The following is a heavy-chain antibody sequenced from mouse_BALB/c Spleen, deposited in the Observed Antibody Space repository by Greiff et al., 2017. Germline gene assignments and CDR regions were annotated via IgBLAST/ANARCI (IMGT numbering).Heavy chain of an antibody. CDR3: TRLSYPYYAMDY. CDR2: IRLKSNNYAT. D-gene: IGHD2-10*01. J-gene: IGHJ4*01. CDR1: GFTFSNYW. Sequence: DVKLVESGGGLVQPGGSMKLSCVASGFTFSNYWMNWVRQSPEKGLEWVAEIRLKSNNYATHYAESVKGRFTISRDDSKSSVYLQMNNLRAEDTGIYYCTRLSYPYYAMDYWGQGTSVTVSS. V-gene: IGHV6-6*02.